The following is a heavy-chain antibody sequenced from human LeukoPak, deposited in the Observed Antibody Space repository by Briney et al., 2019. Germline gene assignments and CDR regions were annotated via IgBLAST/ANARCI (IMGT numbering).Heavy chain of an antibody. V-gene: IGHV3-74*01. J-gene: IGHJ3*02. D-gene: IGHD1-26*01. CDR1: GFTFSSYW. CDR2: INSEGTST. CDR3: ARAIHLVGAFDI. Sequence: GGSLRLSCAASGFTFSSYWMHWVRQAPGRGQVCVSRINSEGTSTSYADSVKGRFTISRDNAKNTLYLQMNSLRAEDTAVYNCARAIHLVGAFDIWGQGTMVTVSS.